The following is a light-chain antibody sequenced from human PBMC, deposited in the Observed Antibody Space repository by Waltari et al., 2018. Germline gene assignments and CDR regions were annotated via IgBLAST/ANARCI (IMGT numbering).Light chain of an antibody. CDR2: GSS. Sequence: EIVLTQSPGTLSLSPGERATLSCRASQSVSSNYLAWYQQRPGQAPMLLIHGSSSRATGIPDRFSGSGSGTDFTLTISRLEPEDFAVYYCQQYGRSWNTFGQGTKLEIK. CDR1: QSVSSNY. CDR3: QQYGRSWNT. V-gene: IGKV3-20*01. J-gene: IGKJ2*01.